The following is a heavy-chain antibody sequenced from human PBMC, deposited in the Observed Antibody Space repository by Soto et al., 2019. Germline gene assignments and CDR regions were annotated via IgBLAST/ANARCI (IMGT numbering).Heavy chain of an antibody. Sequence: PGGALRLSCAASGFTFSTYWMHWVRQAPGKGLVWVSRINSDGSSTNYADSVKGRFAILRDTAKNTLYLQMNSLRAEDTAVYYCARVNWHSNLGQGTLHTISS. CDR1: GFTFSTYW. CDR3: ARVNWHSN. CDR2: INSDGSST. V-gene: IGHV3-74*01. D-gene: IGHD1-1*01. J-gene: IGHJ4*01.